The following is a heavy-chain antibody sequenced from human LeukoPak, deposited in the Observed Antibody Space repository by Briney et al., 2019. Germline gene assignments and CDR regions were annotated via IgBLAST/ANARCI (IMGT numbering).Heavy chain of an antibody. CDR3: AKEVVGP. CDR2: IFHNGNT. Sequence: SETLSLTCTVSGGSISSSIYYRGWIRQPPGKGLEWIGSIFHNGNTYYNSSLKSRVTISVDTSKSQISLNLSSVTAADTAVYYCAKEVVGPWGQGTLVTVSS. D-gene: IGHD1-26*01. J-gene: IGHJ5*02. V-gene: IGHV4-39*07. CDR1: GGSISSSIYY.